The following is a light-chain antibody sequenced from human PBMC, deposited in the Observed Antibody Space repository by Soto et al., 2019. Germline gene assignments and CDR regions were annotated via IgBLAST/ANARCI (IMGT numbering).Light chain of an antibody. V-gene: IGKV3D-15*01. CDR3: QRYGTSTT. J-gene: IGKJ1*01. CDR1: QSVSSD. CDR2: GAS. Sequence: EIVMTQSPATLSVSPGERATLSCRASQSVSSDLAWYHQKPGQAPRLLMYGASNRATGIPARFSGSGSGTDFTLTISSLEPEDFAVYYCQRYGTSTTFGQGTKVDIK.